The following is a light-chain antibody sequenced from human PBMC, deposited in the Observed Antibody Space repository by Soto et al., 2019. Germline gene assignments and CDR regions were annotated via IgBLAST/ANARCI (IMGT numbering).Light chain of an antibody. CDR1: QGISSY. Sequence: IQLTRCPPCLYASLGDKATMICRASQGISSYLAWYQQKPGKAPKLLIYAASTLQSGVPSRFSGSGSGTDFTLTISSLQPEDFATYYCQQLNSYLFGGGTKVDIK. CDR2: AAS. V-gene: IGKV1-9*01. J-gene: IGKJ4*01. CDR3: QQLNSYL.